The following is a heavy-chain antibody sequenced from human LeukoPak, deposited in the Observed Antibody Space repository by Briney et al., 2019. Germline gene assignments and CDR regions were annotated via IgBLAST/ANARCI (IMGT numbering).Heavy chain of an antibody. J-gene: IGHJ4*02. CDR1: GYTFTGYY. Sequence: ASVKVSCKASGYTFTGYYMHWVRQAPGQGLEWMGRINPNSGGTNYAQKFQGRVTMTRDTSISTAYMELSRLRSDDTAVYYCAGRVWGDYYFDYWGQGTLVTVSS. CDR3: AGRVWGDYYFDY. V-gene: IGHV1-2*06. D-gene: IGHD2-21*02. CDR2: INPNSGGT.